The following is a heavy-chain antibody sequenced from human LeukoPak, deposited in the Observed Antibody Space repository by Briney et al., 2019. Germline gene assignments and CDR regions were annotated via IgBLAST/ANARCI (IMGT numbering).Heavy chain of an antibody. J-gene: IGHJ4*02. CDR2: VSGSGANT. CDR3: ARGGDGYFDY. Sequence: GGSLRLSCAASGFTFSNYAMSWVRQAPGKGLEWVSAVSGSGANTYYADSVKGRFTISRDNAKNSLYLQMNSLRDEDTAVYYCARGGDGYFDYWGQGTLVTVSS. D-gene: IGHD5-24*01. V-gene: IGHV3-23*01. CDR1: GFTFSNYA.